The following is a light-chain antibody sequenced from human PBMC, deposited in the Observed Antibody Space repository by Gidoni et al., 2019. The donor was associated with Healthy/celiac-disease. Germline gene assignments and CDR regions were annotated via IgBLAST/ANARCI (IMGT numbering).Light chain of an antibody. CDR1: KLGDKY. V-gene: IGLV3-1*01. J-gene: IGLJ2*01. CDR3: QAWDSSTVV. CDR2: QDS. Sequence: SYELTQPPSVSVSPGQTASIPCSGDKLGDKYACWYHQKPGHSPVLVIYQDSKRPSGIPERFSGSNSGNTATLTISGTQAMDEADYYCQAWDSSTVVFGGGTKLTVL.